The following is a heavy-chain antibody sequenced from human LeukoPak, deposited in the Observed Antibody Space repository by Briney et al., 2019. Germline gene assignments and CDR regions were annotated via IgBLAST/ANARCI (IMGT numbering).Heavy chain of an antibody. V-gene: IGHV4-34*01. Sequence: SETLSLTCAVYGGSFSGYYWSWIRQPPGKGLEWIGEINHSGSTNYNPSLKSRVTISVDTSKNQFSLKLSSVTAADTAVYYCARGIAVAANWFDPWGQGTLVTVSS. D-gene: IGHD6-19*01. J-gene: IGHJ5*02. CDR2: INHSGST. CDR3: ARGIAVAANWFDP. CDR1: GGSFSGYY.